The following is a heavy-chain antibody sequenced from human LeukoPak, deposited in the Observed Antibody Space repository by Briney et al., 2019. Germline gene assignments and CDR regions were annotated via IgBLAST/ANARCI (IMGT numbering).Heavy chain of an antibody. J-gene: IGHJ4*02. CDR2: IGYDGRFK. D-gene: IGHD3-10*01. V-gene: IGHV3-30*04. Sequence: PGTSLRLSCATSGFTFNNYPMHWVRQAPGKGLEWVAVIGYDGRFKFHSDSVKGRLTISRDDSKNTLYLQMNSLRPEDTALYYCARDPKTGSPDYFDYWGQGTLVTVST. CDR1: GFTFNNYP. CDR3: ARDPKTGSPDYFDY.